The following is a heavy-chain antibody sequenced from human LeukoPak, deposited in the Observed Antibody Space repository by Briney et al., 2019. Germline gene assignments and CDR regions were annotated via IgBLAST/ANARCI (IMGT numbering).Heavy chain of an antibody. D-gene: IGHD1-26*01. J-gene: IGHJ4*02. Sequence: GGSLRLSFAASGFTFSSYGMHWVRQAPGKGLEWVAVIWYGGSNKYYADSVKGRFTISRDNSKNTLYLQMNSLRAEDTAVYYCAKDFSSGSYYQRYFDYWGQGTLVTVSS. CDR3: AKDFSSGSYYQRYFDY. CDR2: IWYGGSNK. V-gene: IGHV3-30*02. CDR1: GFTFSSYG.